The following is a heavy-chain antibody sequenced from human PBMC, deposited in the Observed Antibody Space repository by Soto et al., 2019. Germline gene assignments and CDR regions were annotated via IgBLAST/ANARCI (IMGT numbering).Heavy chain of an antibody. J-gene: IGHJ2*01. D-gene: IGHD6-13*01. V-gene: IGHV5-51*01. Sequence: LKISCKGSGYSFTSYWIGWVRQMPGKGLEWMGIIYPGDSDTRYSPSFQGQVTISADKSISTAYLQWSSLKASDTAMYYCARHGIAAAGTSGAWGWYFDLWGRGTLVTVSS. CDR3: ARHGIAAAGTSGAWGWYFDL. CDR1: GYSFTSYW. CDR2: IYPGDSDT.